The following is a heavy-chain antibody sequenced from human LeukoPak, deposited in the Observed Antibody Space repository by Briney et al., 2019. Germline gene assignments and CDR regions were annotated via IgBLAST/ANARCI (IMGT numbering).Heavy chain of an antibody. CDR1: GYSISSGYY. CDR3: ARGVAVAGFIFEGDYYYYMDV. D-gene: IGHD6-19*01. CDR2: IYHSGST. Sequence: SETLSLTCTVSGYSISSGYYWGWIRQPPGKGLEWIGSIYHSGSTYYNPSLKSRVTISVDTSKNQFSLKLSSVTAADTAVYYCARGVAVAGFIFEGDYYYYMDVWGKGTAVTVSS. J-gene: IGHJ6*03. V-gene: IGHV4-38-2*02.